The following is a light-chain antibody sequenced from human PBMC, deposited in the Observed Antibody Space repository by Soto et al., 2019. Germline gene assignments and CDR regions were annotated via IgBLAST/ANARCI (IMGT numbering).Light chain of an antibody. Sequence: DIQMTQSPSSLSASVGERVTITCQASQDINNRLNWYQQKPGKAPKFLIYDASNVETGIPSRFSGSGSGTDFTLTISSLQPEDFATYYCQQFKSLPLTFGGGTKVDIK. CDR1: QDINNR. CDR2: DAS. J-gene: IGKJ4*01. CDR3: QQFKSLPLT. V-gene: IGKV1-33*01.